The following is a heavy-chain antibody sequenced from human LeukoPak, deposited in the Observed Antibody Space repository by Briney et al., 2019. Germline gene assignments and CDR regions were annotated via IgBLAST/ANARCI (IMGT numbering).Heavy chain of an antibody. J-gene: IGHJ3*02. CDR1: GGSFSGYY. CDR2: INHSGST. V-gene: IGHV4-34*01. D-gene: IGHD3-10*01. CDR3: ARGQVLWWSYAFDI. Sequence: SETLSLTCTVYGGSFSGYYWSWLRQPPGKGLEWIGEINHSGSTNYNPSLKSRVTISVDTSKSQFSLKLSSVTAADTAVYYCARGQVLWWSYAFDIWGQGTMVTVSS.